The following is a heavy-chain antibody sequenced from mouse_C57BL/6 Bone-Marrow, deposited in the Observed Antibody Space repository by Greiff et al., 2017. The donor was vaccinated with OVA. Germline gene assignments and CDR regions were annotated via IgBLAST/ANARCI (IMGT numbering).Heavy chain of an antibody. D-gene: IGHD3-2*02. CDR2: ISSGGDYI. V-gene: IGHV5-9-1*02. CDR3: TREGRQLRLLDY. Sequence: EVMLVESGEGLVKPGGSLKLSCAASGFTFSSYAMSWVRQTPEKRLEWVAYISSGGDYIYYADTVKGRFTISRDNARNTLYLQMSSLKSEDTAMYYCTREGRQLRLLDYWGQGTTHTVSS. J-gene: IGHJ2*01. CDR1: GFTFSSYA.